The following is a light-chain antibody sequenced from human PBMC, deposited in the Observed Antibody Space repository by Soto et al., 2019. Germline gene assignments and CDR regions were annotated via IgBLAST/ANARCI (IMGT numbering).Light chain of an antibody. J-gene: IGLJ1*01. CDR2: KDS. CDR1: TLPKQY. Sequence: SYELTQPPSVSVAPGQTARITCSGDTLPKQYAYWYQQKPGQAPVLVIYKDSERPSGIPERFSVSSSGTTVTLTISGVQAEDEADYHCQSADSSGTFVFGTGTKLTVL. CDR3: QSADSSGTFV. V-gene: IGLV3-25*03.